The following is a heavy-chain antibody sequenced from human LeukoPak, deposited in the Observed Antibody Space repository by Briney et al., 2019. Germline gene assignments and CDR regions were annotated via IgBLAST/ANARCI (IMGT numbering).Heavy chain of an antibody. J-gene: IGHJ4*02. V-gene: IGHV4-39*07. CDR1: GGSISSSSYY. CDR3: VSGKYYDFWSDYYLQHIDY. CDR2: IIYSGST. Sequence: SETLSLACTVSGGSISSSSYYWGWIRQPPGKGLEWIGSIIYSGSTYYNPSLKSRVTISVDTSKNQFSLKLNSVTAADTAVYYCVSGKYYDFWSDYYLQHIDYWGQGTLVTVSS. D-gene: IGHD3-3*01.